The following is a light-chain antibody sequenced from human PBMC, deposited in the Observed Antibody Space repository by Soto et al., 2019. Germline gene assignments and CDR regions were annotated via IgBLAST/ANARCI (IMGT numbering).Light chain of an antibody. CDR3: LKRYSRSWT. CDR2: AAS. V-gene: IGKV1-39*01. CDR1: QSVNKY. Sequence: DIQLTQSPSSLSASVGDRVTITCRTSQSVNKYISWYQQKPGKAPKPLIYAASSLQTGVPSRFSGSGSGTYFTLTISSLQPEYFATYNCLKRYSRSWTVGQWTTLDIK. J-gene: IGKJ1*01.